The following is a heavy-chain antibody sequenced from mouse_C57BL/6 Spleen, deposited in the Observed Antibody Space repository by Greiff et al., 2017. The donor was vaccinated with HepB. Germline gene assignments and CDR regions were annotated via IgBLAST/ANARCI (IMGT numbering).Heavy chain of an antibody. CDR2: IHPNSGST. D-gene: IGHD2-4*01. CDR3: ARRDDYDDAMDY. Sequence: QVQLQQPGAELVKPGASVKLSCKASGYTFTSYWMHWVKQRPGQGLEWIGMIHPNSGSTNYNEKFKSKATLTVDKSSSTAYMQLSSLTSEDSAVYYCARRDDYDDAMDYWGQGTSVTVSS. V-gene: IGHV1-64*01. CDR1: GYTFTSYW. J-gene: IGHJ4*01.